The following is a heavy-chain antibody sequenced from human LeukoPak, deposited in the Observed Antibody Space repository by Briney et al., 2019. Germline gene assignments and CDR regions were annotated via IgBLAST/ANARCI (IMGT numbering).Heavy chain of an antibody. D-gene: IGHD2-2*01. CDR2: IYTSGST. J-gene: IGHJ6*02. CDR1: GGPISSYY. CDR3: ARDLVFGVVPAALTYYYYGMDV. V-gene: IGHV4-4*07. Sequence: SETLSLTCTVSGGPISSYYWSWIRQPAGKGLEWIGRIYTSGSTNYNPSLKSRVTMSVDTSKNQFSLKLSSVTAADTAVYYCARDLVFGVVPAALTYYYYGMDVWGQGTTVTISS.